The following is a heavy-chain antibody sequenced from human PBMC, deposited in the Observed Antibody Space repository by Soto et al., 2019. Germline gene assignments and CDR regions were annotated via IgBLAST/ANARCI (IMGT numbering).Heavy chain of an antibody. CDR1: GGTFSRYS. CDR2: IIPIFGIP. V-gene: IGHV1-69*08. J-gene: IGHJ6*02. Sequence: QVQLVQSGAEVKKPGASVKVSCKASGGTFSRYSITWVRQAPGHGLEWIGRIIPIFGIPSYAQKFQGRVTITADEYTSTAYMELSSPRSDNTAVYYCAREDRDRETGLVPAAIDGMDVWGQGTTVTVSS. D-gene: IGHD2-2*01. CDR3: AREDRDRETGLVPAAIDGMDV.